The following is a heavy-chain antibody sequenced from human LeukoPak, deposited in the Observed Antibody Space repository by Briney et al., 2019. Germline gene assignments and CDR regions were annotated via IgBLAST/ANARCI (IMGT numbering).Heavy chain of an antibody. J-gene: IGHJ5*02. D-gene: IGHD2-2*01. V-gene: IGHV1-46*01. CDR3: ARDLKGYCGSTSCDPNNWFDP. CDR1: RYTFTRYY. CDR2: INTRGGST. Sequence: ASVKVSYKPSRYTFTRYYMHWVRQAPGQGLEWMGRINTRGGSTSYAQKIQGRLTLNRDMTTSTVYMEPSSLRSEGTAVYDCARDLKGYCGSTSCDPNNWFDPWGQGTLVTVSS.